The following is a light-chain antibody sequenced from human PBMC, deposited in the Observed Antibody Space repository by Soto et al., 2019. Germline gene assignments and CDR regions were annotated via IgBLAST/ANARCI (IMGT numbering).Light chain of an antibody. J-gene: IGKJ2*01. Sequence: EIVLTQSPGTLSLSPGERATLSCRAGQSVSNSYLAWYQQKPGQAPRLLIYHASSRATGIPDRFSGSGSGTDFTLTISRLEPEDFAVYYCQQHGSSPVTFGQGTKLEIK. CDR2: HAS. CDR1: QSVSNSY. V-gene: IGKV3-20*01. CDR3: QQHGSSPVT.